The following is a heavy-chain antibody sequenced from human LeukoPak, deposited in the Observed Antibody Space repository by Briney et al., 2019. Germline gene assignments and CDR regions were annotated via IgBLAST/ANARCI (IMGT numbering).Heavy chain of an antibody. Sequence: SVKVSCKASGGTFSSYAISWVRQASGQGPEWMGRIIPILGIANYAQKFQGRVTITADKSTSTAYMELSSLRSEDTAVYYCARGVVPAAMPVYGMDVWGQGTTVTVSS. V-gene: IGHV1-69*04. J-gene: IGHJ6*02. CDR1: GGTFSSYA. CDR2: IIPILGIA. D-gene: IGHD2-2*01. CDR3: ARGVVPAAMPVYGMDV.